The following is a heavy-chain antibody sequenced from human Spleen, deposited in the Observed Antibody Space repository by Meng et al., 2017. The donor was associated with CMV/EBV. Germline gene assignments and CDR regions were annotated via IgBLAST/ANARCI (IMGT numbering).Heavy chain of an antibody. J-gene: IGHJ4*02. CDR3: ARDYPTGTTKIFDY. CDR1: DSVSSDSAT. D-gene: IGHD1-7*01. V-gene: IGHV6-1*01. CDR2: TYYRSEWYN. Sequence: DSVSSDSATWNWIRQSPSRGLGWLGRTYYRSEWYNDYAVSVKSRITINADTSKNQLSLQLNSVTPDDTAVYYCARDYPTGTTKIFDYWGQGTLVTVSS.